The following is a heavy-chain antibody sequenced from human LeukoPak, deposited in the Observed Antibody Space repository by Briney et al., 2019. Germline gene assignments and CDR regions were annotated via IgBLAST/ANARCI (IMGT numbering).Heavy chain of an antibody. CDR1: GGSISSYY. CDR2: IYYSGST. V-gene: IGHV4-59*01. CDR3: ARDSGGTDFDY. D-gene: IGHD1-26*01. J-gene: IGHJ4*02. Sequence: SETLSLTCTVSGGSISSYYWSWIRQPPGKGLEWIGYIYYSGSTNYNPSLKSRVTISVDTSKNQFSLKLSSVTAADTAVNYCARDSGGTDFDYWGQGTLVTVSS.